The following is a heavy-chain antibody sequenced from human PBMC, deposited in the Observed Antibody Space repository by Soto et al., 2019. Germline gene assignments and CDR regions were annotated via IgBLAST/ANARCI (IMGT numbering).Heavy chain of an antibody. CDR1: GFTFTDYA. CDR3: ARGSSGYISSWYYFDY. V-gene: IGHV3-23*01. CDR2: ISGIGGST. J-gene: IGHJ4*02. Sequence: EVQLLESGGGLVQPGGSLRLSCAASGFTFTDYALSWVRQAPGKGLEWVATISGIGGSTYLADSVKGRLSISRDNSKNTVSLLMNSLRAEDTAVHFCARGSSGYISSWYYFDYWGRGTLVTVSS. D-gene: IGHD6-13*01.